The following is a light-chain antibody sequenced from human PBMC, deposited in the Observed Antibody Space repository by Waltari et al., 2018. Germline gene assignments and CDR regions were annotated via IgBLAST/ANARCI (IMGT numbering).Light chain of an antibody. CDR2: DVT. V-gene: IGLV2-11*01. CDR3: CSYAGSITFWV. Sequence: QSALTQPRPVSGSPGQSVTISCTGTSSDVGRYNYVSWYQHPPGKAPKLIIYDVTKRPSGVPDRFSASKSDNTASLTISGLQAEDEADYYCCSYAGSITFWVFGGGTKLTVL. CDR1: SSDVGRYNY. J-gene: IGLJ3*02.